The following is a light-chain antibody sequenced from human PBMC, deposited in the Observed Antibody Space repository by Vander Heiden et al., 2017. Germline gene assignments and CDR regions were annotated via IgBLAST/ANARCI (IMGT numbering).Light chain of an antibody. Sequence: DIVLTQSPATLSLSPGESATLSCRTSQTVGIYLAWYQQKRGQAPRLLIFDASNRADGIPDRFSGSGSGTDFTLTISSREREDFATYFWHQRSNWHTFGQGTKLEIK. CDR3: HQRSNWHT. CDR2: DAS. J-gene: IGKJ2*01. V-gene: IGKV3-11*01. CDR1: QTVGIY.